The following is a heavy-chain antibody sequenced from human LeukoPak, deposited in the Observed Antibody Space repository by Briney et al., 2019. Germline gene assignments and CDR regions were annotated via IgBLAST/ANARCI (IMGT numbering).Heavy chain of an antibody. CDR1: GFTFDDYA. CDR3: AKGQYSGSSQPFDY. Sequence: QPGGSLRLSCAASGFTFDDYAMHWVRQAPGKGLEWVSGISWNSGSIGYADSVKGRFTISRDNAKNSLYLQMNSLRAEDTALYYCAKGQYSGSSQPFDYWGQGTLVTVSS. J-gene: IGHJ4*02. V-gene: IGHV3-9*01. D-gene: IGHD1-26*01. CDR2: ISWNSGSI.